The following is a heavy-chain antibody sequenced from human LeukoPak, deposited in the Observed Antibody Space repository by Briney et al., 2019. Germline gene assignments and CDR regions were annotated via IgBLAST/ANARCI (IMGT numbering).Heavy chain of an antibody. CDR1: GGTFSSYA. J-gene: IGHJ5*02. CDR3: ARGFIAAAGTGWFDP. CDR2: IIPIFGTA. V-gene: IGHV1-69*06. D-gene: IGHD6-13*01. Sequence: ASVKVSCKASGGTFSSYAISWVRQAPGQGLDWMGRIIPIFGTANYAQKFQGRVTITADKSTSTAYMELSSLRSEDTAVYYCARGFIAAAGTGWFDPWGQGTLVTVSS.